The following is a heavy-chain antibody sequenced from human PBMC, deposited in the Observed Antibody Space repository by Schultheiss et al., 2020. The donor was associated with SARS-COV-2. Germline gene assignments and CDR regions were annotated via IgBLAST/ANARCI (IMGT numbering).Heavy chain of an antibody. Sequence: SETLSLTCTVSGGSVSSGSYYWSWIRQPPGKGLEWIGYIYYSGSTNYNPSLKSRVTILVDTSKNQFSLKLSSVTAADTAVYYCARGPLWFGELLYRTPDYWGQGTLVTVSS. CDR2: IYYSGST. V-gene: IGHV4-61*01. D-gene: IGHD3-10*01. CDR3: ARGPLWFGELLYRTPDY. CDR1: GGSVSSGSYY. J-gene: IGHJ4*02.